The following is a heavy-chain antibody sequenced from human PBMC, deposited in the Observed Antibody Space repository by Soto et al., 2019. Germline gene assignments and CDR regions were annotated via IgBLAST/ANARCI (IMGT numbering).Heavy chain of an antibody. D-gene: IGHD6-13*01. J-gene: IGHJ6*02. CDR2: ISYDGSNK. CDR3: AKDHEQQLPLHYYYGMDV. V-gene: IGHV3-30*18. CDR1: GFTFSSYG. Sequence: QVQLVESGGGVVQPGRSLRLSCAASGFTFSSYGMHWVRQAPGKGLEWVAVISYDGSNKYYADSVKGRFTISRDNSKNTLYLQMNSLRAEDTAVYYCAKDHEQQLPLHYYYGMDVWGQGTTVTVSS.